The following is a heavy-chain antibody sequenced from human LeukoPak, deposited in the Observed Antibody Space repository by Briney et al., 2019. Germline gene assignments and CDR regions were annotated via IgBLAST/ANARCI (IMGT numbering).Heavy chain of an antibody. CDR1: GFTVSSNY. D-gene: IGHD1-26*01. CDR3: ASNPSYSYYYYYYMDV. V-gene: IGHV3-66*02. J-gene: IGHJ6*03. Sequence: GWSLRLSCAASGFTVSSNYMSWVRQAPGKGLEWVSVIYSGGSTYYADSVKGRFTISRDNSKNTLYLQMNSLRAEDTAVYYCASNPSYSYYYYYYMDVWGKGTTVTVSS. CDR2: IYSGGST.